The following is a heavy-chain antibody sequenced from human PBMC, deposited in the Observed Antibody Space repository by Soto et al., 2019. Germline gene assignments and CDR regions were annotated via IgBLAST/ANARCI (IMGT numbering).Heavy chain of an antibody. D-gene: IGHD2-15*01. Sequence: GGSLRLSCAASGFTFSSYAMSWVRQAPGKGLEWVSAISGSGGSTYYADSVKGRFTISRDNSKNTLYLQMNSLRAEDTAVYYCVSHGPICSGGSCYSALDAFDIWGQGTMVTVSS. CDR1: GFTFSSYA. CDR2: ISGSGGST. CDR3: VSHGPICSGGSCYSALDAFDI. V-gene: IGHV3-23*01. J-gene: IGHJ3*02.